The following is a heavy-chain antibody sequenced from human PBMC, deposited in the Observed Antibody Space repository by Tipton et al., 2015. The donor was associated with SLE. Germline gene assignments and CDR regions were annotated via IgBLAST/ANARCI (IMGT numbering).Heavy chain of an antibody. Sequence: TLSLTCTVSGDSISGQYWSWIRQPPGKGLEWIGYIYYSGTTNYNPSLKRRVTISVDTSKNQFSLKLSSVTAADTAVYYCARYHPVLRFLEWYAFDIWGQGTMVTVSS. D-gene: IGHD3-3*01. CDR1: GDSISGQY. CDR3: ARYHPVLRFLEWYAFDI. V-gene: IGHV4-59*11. J-gene: IGHJ3*02. CDR2: IYYSGTT.